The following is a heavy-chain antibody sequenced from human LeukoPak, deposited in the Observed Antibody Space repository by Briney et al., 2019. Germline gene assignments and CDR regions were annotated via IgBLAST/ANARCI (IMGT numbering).Heavy chain of an antibody. CDR1: GFTFSSYG. CDR2: IWYDGSNK. CDR3: ATVMTTAQQY. J-gene: IGHJ4*02. V-gene: IGHV3-33*03. Sequence: QSGGSLRLSCAASGFTFSSYGMHWVRQAAGKGLEWVAVIWYDGSNKYYADSVKGRFTISRENSKNTLYLQMNSLRAEDTAVYYCATVMTTAQQYWGQGTLVTVSS. D-gene: IGHD4-17*01.